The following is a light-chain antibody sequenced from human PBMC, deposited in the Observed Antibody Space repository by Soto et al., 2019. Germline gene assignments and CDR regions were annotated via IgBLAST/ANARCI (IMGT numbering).Light chain of an antibody. V-gene: IGKV1-39*01. CDR1: QSISSY. Sequence: DIQMTQPPYSLSASVGDRVTITCRASQSISSYLNWYQQKPGKAPKLLIYAASSLQSGVPSRFSGSGAGTDCTLTISSLQPEDFATYYCHQSYSTPWRFGQGTKVEIK. CDR2: AAS. CDR3: HQSYSTPWR. J-gene: IGKJ1*01.